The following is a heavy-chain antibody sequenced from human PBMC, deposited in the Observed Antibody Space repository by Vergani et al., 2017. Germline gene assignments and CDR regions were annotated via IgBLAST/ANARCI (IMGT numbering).Heavy chain of an antibody. CDR2: ISAYNGNT. J-gene: IGHJ6*03. V-gene: IGHV1-18*01. CDR3: ARTYYPPQVPYDFWSGYNYYYYYMDV. CDR1: GYTFTSYG. Sequence: QVQLVQSGAEVKKPGASVKVSCKASGYTFTSYGISWVRQAPGQGLEWMGWISAYNGNTNYAQKLQGRVTMTTDTSKSTAYMELRSLRSDDTAVYYCARTYYPPQVPYDFWSGYNYYYYYMDVWGKGTTVTVSS. D-gene: IGHD3-3*01.